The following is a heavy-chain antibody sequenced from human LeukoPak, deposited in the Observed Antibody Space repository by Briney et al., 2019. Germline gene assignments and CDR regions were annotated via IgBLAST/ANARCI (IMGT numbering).Heavy chain of an antibody. D-gene: IGHD4-11*01. V-gene: IGHV3-23*01. Sequence: GGSLRLSCAASGFTFSSYAMTWVRQAPGKGLEGVAGIIGSGGSTYYAASVKGPFTLSSDNFKNTVYLQMNSLRAEDTGLYFLSKGHSNDYDYYYIDVGGKDTSVSVS. CDR2: IIGSGGST. CDR1: GFTFSSYA. CDR3: SKGHSNDYDYYYIDV. J-gene: IGHJ6*03.